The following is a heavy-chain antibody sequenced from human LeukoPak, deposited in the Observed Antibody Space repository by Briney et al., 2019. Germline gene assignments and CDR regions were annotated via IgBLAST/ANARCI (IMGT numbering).Heavy chain of an antibody. CDR3: ARQDSSGWYPRFGMDV. Sequence: GESLKISCKGSGYSFTSYWIGWVRQMPGKGLEWMGIIYPGDSDTRYSPSFQGQVTISADKSISTAYLQWSSLKASDTAMYYCARQDSSGWYPRFGMDVWGQGTTVTVSS. J-gene: IGHJ6*02. CDR2: IYPGDSDT. CDR1: GYSFTSYW. V-gene: IGHV5-51*01. D-gene: IGHD6-19*01.